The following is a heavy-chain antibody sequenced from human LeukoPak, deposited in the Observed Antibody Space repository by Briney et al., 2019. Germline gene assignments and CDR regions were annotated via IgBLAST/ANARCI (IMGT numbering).Heavy chain of an antibody. Sequence: GGSLRLSCTGSGFTFGDYAMSWVRQAPGEGLEWVGFIRSKTFGGTTEYAASVKGRFTISRDDSKSIAYLQMNSLKTEDTAVYYCTRGQWELLPGDHWGQGTLVTVSS. J-gene: IGHJ5*02. V-gene: IGHV3-49*04. CDR3: TRGQWELLPGDH. CDR2: IRSKTFGGTT. D-gene: IGHD1-26*01. CDR1: GFTFGDYA.